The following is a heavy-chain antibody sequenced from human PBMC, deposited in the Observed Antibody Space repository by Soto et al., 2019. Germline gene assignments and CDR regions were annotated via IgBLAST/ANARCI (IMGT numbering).Heavy chain of an antibody. V-gene: IGHV4-39*01. J-gene: IGHJ3*02. D-gene: IGHD3-16*01. CDR1: GASIDSSAYY. CDR3: ARGLSVWGSYSRAFDI. Sequence: SETLSLTCTVSGASIDSSAYYWAWIRQPPGKGLEWIGSIFYSGTANYSPSLAGRVTMSVDTSKNQFSLNLSSVTAADTAVHYCARGLSVWGSYSRAFDIWGQGTMVTVSS. CDR2: IFYSGTA.